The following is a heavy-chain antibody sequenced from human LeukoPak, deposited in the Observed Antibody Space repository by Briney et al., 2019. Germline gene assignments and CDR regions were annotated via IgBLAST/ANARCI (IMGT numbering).Heavy chain of an antibody. D-gene: IGHD6-19*01. Sequence: SVKVSCKASGGTFSSYAISWVRQAPGQGLEWMGGIIPIFGTANYAQKFQGRVTITADKSTSTAYMELSSLRSEDTAVYYCAREYSSGSINWFDPWGQGTLVTVSS. V-gene: IGHV1-69*06. CDR3: AREYSSGSINWFDP. CDR1: GGTFSSYA. CDR2: IIPIFGTA. J-gene: IGHJ5*02.